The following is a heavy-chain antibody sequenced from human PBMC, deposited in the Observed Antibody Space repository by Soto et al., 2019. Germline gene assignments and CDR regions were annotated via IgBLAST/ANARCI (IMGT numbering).Heavy chain of an antibody. J-gene: IGHJ4*02. CDR3: GRERWALGDY. CDR1: GFTFSDYW. D-gene: IGHD3-16*01. CDR2: IKNDGSHI. V-gene: IGHV3-74*01. Sequence: EVQLVESGGGLVQLGGSLRLSCVASGFTFSDYWMVWVRQAPGKGLVWVSRIKNDGSHIDYAESVRGRFTISRDNAKNTVYLQMNSLRAEDTAVYYCGRERWALGDYWGQGTLVTVSS.